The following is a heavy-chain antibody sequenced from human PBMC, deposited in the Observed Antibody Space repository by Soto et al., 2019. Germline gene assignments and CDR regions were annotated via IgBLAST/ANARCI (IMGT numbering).Heavy chain of an antibody. CDR1: GFTFSSYG. D-gene: IGHD6-19*01. Sequence: QVQLVESGGGAVQPGRSLRLSCAASGFTFSSYGMHWVRQAPGKGLEWVAVISYDGSNKYYADSVKGRFTISRDNSKNTLYLQMNSLRAEDTAVYYCASNGWAGAFDIWGQGTMVTVSS. CDR2: ISYDGSNK. V-gene: IGHV3-30*03. J-gene: IGHJ3*02. CDR3: ASNGWAGAFDI.